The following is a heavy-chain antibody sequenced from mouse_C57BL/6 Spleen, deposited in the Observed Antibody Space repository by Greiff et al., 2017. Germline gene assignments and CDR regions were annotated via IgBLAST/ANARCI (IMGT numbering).Heavy chain of an antibody. Sequence: QVQLKQPGAELVKPGASVKLSCKASGYTFTSYWMHWVKQRPGQGLEWIGMIHPNSGSTNYNEKFKSKATLTVDKSSSTASMQLSSLTSGDSAVYSWGPYYGSSDGHFDVWGTGTLVTVSA. CDR2: IHPNSGST. J-gene: IGHJ1*03. D-gene: IGHD1-1*01. CDR1: GYTFTSYW. CDR3: GPYYGSSDGHFDV. V-gene: IGHV1-64*01.